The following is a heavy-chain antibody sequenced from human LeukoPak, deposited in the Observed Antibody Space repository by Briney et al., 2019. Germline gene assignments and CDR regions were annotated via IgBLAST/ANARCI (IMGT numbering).Heavy chain of an antibody. J-gene: IGHJ3*01. Sequence: GGSLRLSCAASGFTFSSHGMHWVRQAPGKGLEWATTISYDGSSKYYADSVKGRFTISRDNSENTLYLQMNSLRAEDTAVYFCAKDRESYCSGRYCHSPGFDLWGQGTMVTVSS. CDR3: AKDRESYCSGRYCHSPGFDL. CDR1: GFTFSSHG. V-gene: IGHV3-30*18. D-gene: IGHD2-15*01. CDR2: ISYDGSSK.